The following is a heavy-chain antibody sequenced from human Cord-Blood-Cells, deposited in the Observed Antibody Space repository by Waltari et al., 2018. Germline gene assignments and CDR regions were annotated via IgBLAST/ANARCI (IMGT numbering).Heavy chain of an antibody. CDR1: GFTFSSYW. CDR3: ARVVVAARWLYYGMDV. D-gene: IGHD6-6*01. J-gene: IGHJ6*02. V-gene: IGHV3-74*01. CDR2: MNSNRIST. Sequence: EVQLVESGGGLVQPGGSLRLSCAASGFTFSSYWMHWVRQAPGKGLVLGSHMNSNRISTSYPDSVKGRFTSSRDNAKNTLYLQMNSLRAEDTAVYYCARVVVAARWLYYGMDVWGQGATVTVSS.